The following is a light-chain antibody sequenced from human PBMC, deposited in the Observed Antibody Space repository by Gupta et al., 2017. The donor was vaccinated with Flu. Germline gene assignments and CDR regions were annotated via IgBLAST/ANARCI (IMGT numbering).Light chain of an antibody. CDR3: QQYNNWPSLT. V-gene: IGKV3-15*01. CDR2: GAS. Sequence: EIVMTQSPGTLSVSPGERATLSRRASQSVSSNLAWYQQKPGQAPRLLIYGASTRATGIPARFSGSGSGTEFTLTISSLQSEDFAVYYCQQYNNWPSLTFGGGTKVEIK. CDR1: QSVSSN. J-gene: IGKJ4*01.